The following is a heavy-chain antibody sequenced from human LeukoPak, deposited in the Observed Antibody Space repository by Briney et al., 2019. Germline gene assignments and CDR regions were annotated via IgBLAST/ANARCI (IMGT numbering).Heavy chain of an antibody. D-gene: IGHD6-13*01. CDR2: ISGSGGST. Sequence: GGSLRLSCAASGFTFSSYDMSWVRQVPGKGLEWVSDISGSGGSTYYADSVKGRFTISRDNSKNTVYLQMNSLRAEDTAVYYCAKGYSSSWYKGGGLFDYWGQGTLVTVSS. V-gene: IGHV3-23*01. CDR3: AKGYSSSWYKGGGLFDY. J-gene: IGHJ4*02. CDR1: GFTFSSYD.